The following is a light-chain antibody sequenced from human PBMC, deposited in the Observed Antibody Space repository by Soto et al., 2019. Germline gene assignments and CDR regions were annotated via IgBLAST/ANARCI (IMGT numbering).Light chain of an antibody. CDR3: QQTYGSPLT. CDR1: QRLFSF. V-gene: IGKV1-39*01. Sequence: DIQMTQSPSSLSASVGDSVTLACRASQRLFSFLNWYQQAPGRAPKLLISTAYKLQSGVPSRFSGTESLTDSTLTISSLQPEDLRNYFYQQTYGSPLTFGPGTKVDVK. CDR2: TAY. J-gene: IGKJ3*01.